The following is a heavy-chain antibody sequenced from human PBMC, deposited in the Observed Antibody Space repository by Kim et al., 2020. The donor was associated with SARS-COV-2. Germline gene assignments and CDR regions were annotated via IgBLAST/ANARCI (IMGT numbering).Heavy chain of an antibody. J-gene: IGHJ4*02. V-gene: IGHV4-39*01. CDR3: QTDYRDCYNYVIDY. Sequence: NPSLKGRVTISVGTSQNQFSLKLSSVTAADTAVYYCQTDYRDCYNYVIDYWGQGTLVTVSS. D-gene: IGHD5-12*01.